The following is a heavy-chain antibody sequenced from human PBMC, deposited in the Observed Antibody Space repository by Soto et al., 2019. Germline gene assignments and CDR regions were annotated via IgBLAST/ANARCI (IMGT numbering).Heavy chain of an antibody. CDR3: ASRVDTSAFDI. V-gene: IGHV5-51*01. CDR1: GYSFTTYW. D-gene: IGHD5-18*01. Sequence: GESLKISCKGSGYSFTTYWIGWVRQMPGKGLEWMGIIYPGDSDTRYSPSFQGQVTISADKSISAAYLQWSSLQASDTAMYYCASRVDTSAFDIWGQGTMVTVSS. CDR2: IYPGDSDT. J-gene: IGHJ3*02.